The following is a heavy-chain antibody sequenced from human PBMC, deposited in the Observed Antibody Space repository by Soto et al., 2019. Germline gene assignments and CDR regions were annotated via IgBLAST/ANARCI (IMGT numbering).Heavy chain of an antibody. CDR2: IYSGGST. J-gene: IGHJ1*01. D-gene: IGHD3-22*01. CDR1: GFTVSSNY. CDR3: ARDRVESGYPEYFQH. Sequence: HPGGSLRLSCAASGFTVSSNYMSWVRQAPGKGLEWVSVIYSGGSTYYADSVKGRLTISRDNSKNTLYLQMNSLRAEDTAVYYCARDRVESGYPEYFQHWGQGTLVTVPS. V-gene: IGHV3-53*01.